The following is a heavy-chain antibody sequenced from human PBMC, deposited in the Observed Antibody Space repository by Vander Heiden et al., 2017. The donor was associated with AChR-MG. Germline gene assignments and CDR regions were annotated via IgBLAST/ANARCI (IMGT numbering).Heavy chain of an antibody. V-gene: IGHV3-11*01. CDR2: ISGSGSRI. CDR1: GFTFSDYY. D-gene: IGHD5-12*01. CDR3: ARDPPGCCGYDPDY. Sequence: QVQLVESGGGLVKPGGSLRLSCAASGFTFSDYYMTWIRQAPGKGLEWVSYISGSGSRIDYADSVKGRFTISRDNAKSSLYLQMNSLRDEDTAVYYCARDPPGCCGYDPDYWGQGTLVTVSS. J-gene: IGHJ4*02.